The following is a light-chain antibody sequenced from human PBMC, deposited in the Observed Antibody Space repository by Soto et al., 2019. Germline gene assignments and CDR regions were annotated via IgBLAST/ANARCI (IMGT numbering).Light chain of an antibody. CDR1: NSDLRRYNL. V-gene: IGLV2-14*02. J-gene: IGLJ1*01. Sequence: QSLLTQPASVSGSPGQSITISCTGTNSDLRRYNLVSWYQQPPGTTPKLIIYEASNRPSGVPDRFSGSRSGNTASLTVYGLQAADVGDYYGSLYAREDSSVLGSAPKV. CDR3: SLYAREDSSV. CDR2: EAS.